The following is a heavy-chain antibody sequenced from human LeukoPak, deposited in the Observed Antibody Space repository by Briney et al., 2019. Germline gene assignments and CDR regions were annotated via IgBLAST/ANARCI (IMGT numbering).Heavy chain of an antibody. CDR1: GFTVSSNS. V-gene: IGHV3-53*01. CDR2: IYSDNT. Sequence: GGSLRLSCTVSGFTVSSNSMSWVRQAPGKGLEWVSFIYSDNTHYSDSVKGRFTISRDNSKNTLYLQMNSLRAEDTAVYHCAKLGYYDILTGYYPGSYFDYWGQGTLVTVSS. D-gene: IGHD3-9*01. J-gene: IGHJ4*02. CDR3: AKLGYYDILTGYYPGSYFDY.